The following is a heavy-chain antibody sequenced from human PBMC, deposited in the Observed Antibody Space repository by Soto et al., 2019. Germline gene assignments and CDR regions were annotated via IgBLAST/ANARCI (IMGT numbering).Heavy chain of an antibody. CDR1: GFSLTTSAVG. Sequence: QITPKESGPTLVKPTQTLTLTCTFSGFSLTTSAVGVGWIRQPPGKALEWLALLYWDDDNQYSPSLRNRLTLTKDTSKNQVVLTMTNMDPVDTVTYYCAHGSGWLFDYWGQGTLVTVSS. V-gene: IGHV2-5*02. D-gene: IGHD6-19*01. CDR3: AHGSGWLFDY. CDR2: LYWDDDN. J-gene: IGHJ4*02.